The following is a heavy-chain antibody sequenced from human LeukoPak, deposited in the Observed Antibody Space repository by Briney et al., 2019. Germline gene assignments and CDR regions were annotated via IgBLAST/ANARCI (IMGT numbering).Heavy chain of an antibody. CDR2: IKHDGSDK. J-gene: IGHJ4*02. Sequence: PGGSLRLSCAASGFXFSSYWISWVRQAPGKGLEWVANIKHDGSDKYYVDSVKGRFTISRDNAENSLYLQMNSLRPEDTAMYYCARSQSLGYWGQGTLVTVSS. CDR1: GFXFSSYW. V-gene: IGHV3-7*04. CDR3: ARSQSLGY.